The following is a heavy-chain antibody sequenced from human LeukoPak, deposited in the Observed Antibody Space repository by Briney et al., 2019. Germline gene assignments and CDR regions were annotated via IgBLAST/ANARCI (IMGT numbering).Heavy chain of an antibody. Sequence: ASVKVSCKASGGTFSSYAISWVRQAPGQGLEWMGGIIPIFGTANYAQKFQGRVTITADESTSTAYMELSSLRSEDTAVYYCAVRLLLTDESDYWGQGTLVTVSS. D-gene: IGHD3-9*01. V-gene: IGHV1-69*13. CDR3: AVRLLLTDESDY. CDR2: IIPIFGTA. CDR1: GGTFSSYA. J-gene: IGHJ4*02.